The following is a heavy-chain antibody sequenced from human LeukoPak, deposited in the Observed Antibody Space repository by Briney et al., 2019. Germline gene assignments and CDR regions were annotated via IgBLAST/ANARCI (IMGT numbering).Heavy chain of an antibody. CDR2: ISAYNGNT. CDR3: ARAPNYGGNSDY. J-gene: IGHJ4*02. CDR1: GYTFTSYG. V-gene: IGHV1-18*01. D-gene: IGHD4-23*01. Sequence: ASVKVSCKASGYTFTSYGISWVRQAPGQGLEWMGWISAYNGNTNYAQKLQGRDTMTTDTSTSTAYMELRSLRSDGTAVYYCARAPNYGGNSDYWGQGTLVTVSS.